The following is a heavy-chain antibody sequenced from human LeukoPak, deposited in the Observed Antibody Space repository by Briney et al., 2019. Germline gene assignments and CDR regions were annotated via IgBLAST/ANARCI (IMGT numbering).Heavy chain of an antibody. CDR1: GYTFTSYD. Sequence: ASVKVSCKASGYTFTSYDINWVRQATGQGLEWMGWMNPNSGNTGFAQKFQGRVTITRNTSISTAYMELSSLRSEDTAVYYCARGTPQYSSSWYGNFPDYWGQGTLVAVSS. V-gene: IGHV1-8*03. CDR2: MNPNSGNT. J-gene: IGHJ4*02. D-gene: IGHD6-13*01. CDR3: ARGTPQYSSSWYGNFPDY.